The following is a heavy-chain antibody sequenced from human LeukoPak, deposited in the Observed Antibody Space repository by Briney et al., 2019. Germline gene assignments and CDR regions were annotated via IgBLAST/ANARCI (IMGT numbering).Heavy chain of an antibody. CDR1: GGSISSGDYY. CDR3: ARRPDCRSTTCSNDAFDI. J-gene: IGHJ3*02. D-gene: IGHD2-2*01. CDR2: IYYRGGT. V-gene: IGHV4-30-4*08. Sequence: SETLSLTCTVSGGSISSGDYYWSWIRQPPGKGLEWIGYIYYRGGTYYNPSLKSRVTISVDTSKNQFSLKLSSVTAADTAVYFCARRPDCRSTTCSNDAFDIWGQGTMVTVSS.